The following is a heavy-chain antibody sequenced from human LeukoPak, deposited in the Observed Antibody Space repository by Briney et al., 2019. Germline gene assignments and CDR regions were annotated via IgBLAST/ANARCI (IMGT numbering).Heavy chain of an antibody. CDR1: GFTFSSYS. Sequence: GGSLRLSCAASGFTFSSYSMNWVRQAPGKGLEWVSSISSSSSYIYYADPVKGRFTISRDNAKNSLYLQMNSLRAEDTAVYYCARDPGGAIIPNFDYWGQGTLVTVSS. D-gene: IGHD3-3*01. CDR2: ISSSSSYI. CDR3: ARDPGGAIIPNFDY. J-gene: IGHJ4*02. V-gene: IGHV3-21*01.